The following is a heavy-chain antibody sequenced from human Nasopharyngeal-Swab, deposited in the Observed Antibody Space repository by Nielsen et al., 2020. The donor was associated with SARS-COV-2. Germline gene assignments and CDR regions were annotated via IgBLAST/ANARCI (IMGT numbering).Heavy chain of an antibody. CDR3: ARERGGGYGDY. J-gene: IGHJ4*02. CDR2: INSGNSV. Sequence: GGSLRLSCATSGFTFSPYTMTWVRQAPGKGLQWISYINSGNSVQYADSVRGRFTISRDNAKNSLYLQMNSLTAEDTAVYYCARERGGGYGDYWGQGTLVTVSS. V-gene: IGHV3-48*04. CDR1: GFTFSPYT. D-gene: IGHD5-12*01.